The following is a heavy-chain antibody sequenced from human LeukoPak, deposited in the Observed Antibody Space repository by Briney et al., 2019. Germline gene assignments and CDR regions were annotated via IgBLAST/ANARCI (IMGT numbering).Heavy chain of an antibody. V-gene: IGHV3-23*01. CDR3: AKDVCTSPRCLLYFDS. Sequence: GGSLRLSCTTSGFAFNNYAMNWVRQAPGKGPEWVSGISGFNTYYADSVKGRFNIFRDNSKNVLYLQMDRLRAEGTAVYSCAKDVCTSPRCLLYFDSWGQGTLVTVSS. D-gene: IGHD2-8*01. CDR2: ISGFNT. CDR1: GFAFNNYA. J-gene: IGHJ4*02.